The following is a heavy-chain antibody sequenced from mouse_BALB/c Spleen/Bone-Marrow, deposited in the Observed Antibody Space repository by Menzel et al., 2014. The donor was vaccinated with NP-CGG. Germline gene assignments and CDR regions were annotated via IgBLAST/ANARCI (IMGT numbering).Heavy chain of an antibody. CDR3: SDGNFYALDY. V-gene: IGHV14-4*02. CDR1: GFNIKDYY. D-gene: IGHD2-1*01. CDR2: IDPENGDT. Sequence: EVKLMESGAELVRSGASVKLSCTASGFNIKDYYIHWVKQRPEQGLGWIGWIDPENGDTEYAPKFQGKATMTADTSSNTAYLQLSSLTSVDTAVYYCSDGNFYALDYWGQGTSVTVSS. J-gene: IGHJ4*01.